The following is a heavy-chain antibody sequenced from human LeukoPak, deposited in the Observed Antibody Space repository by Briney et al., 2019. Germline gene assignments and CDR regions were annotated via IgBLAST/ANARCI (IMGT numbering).Heavy chain of an antibody. D-gene: IGHD3-3*01. V-gene: IGHV4-34*01. CDR3: ARGLPHYDFWSGYYGNLNYYMDV. J-gene: IGHJ6*03. CDR2: ISRGRTN. CDR1: GCTSSGFY. Sequence: SVTLSCTCAGYGCTSSGFYWVWHGHRPRMGLEWFGVISRGRTNNYNPSLKSRVTISVDTSKNQFSLKLSSVTAADTAVYYCARGLPHYDFWSGYYGNLNYYMDVWGKGTTVTVSS.